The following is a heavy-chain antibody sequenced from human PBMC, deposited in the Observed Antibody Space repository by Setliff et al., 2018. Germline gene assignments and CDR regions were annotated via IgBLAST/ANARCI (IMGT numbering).Heavy chain of an antibody. Sequence: SETLSLTCTVSGGSISSYYWSWIRQPPGKGLEWIGSIHYSGSTNYNPSLKSRLTISVDTAKTQFSLRLISVTAADTAVYFCAREDGPNYYYYYMDIWGKGTTVTVSS. CDR3: AREDGPNYYYYYMDI. CDR1: GGSISSYY. CDR2: IHYSGST. J-gene: IGHJ6*03. D-gene: IGHD2-8*01. V-gene: IGHV4-59*12.